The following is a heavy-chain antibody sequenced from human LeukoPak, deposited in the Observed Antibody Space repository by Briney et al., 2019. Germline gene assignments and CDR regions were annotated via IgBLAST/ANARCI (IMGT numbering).Heavy chain of an antibody. CDR1: GGSISSGSYY. CDR3: ARVGGYSNYDGDYYYYMDV. D-gene: IGHD4-11*01. J-gene: IGHJ6*03. Sequence: SETLSLTCTVSGGSISSGSYYWSWIRQPAGKGLEWIGRIYTSGSTNYNPSLKSRVTISVDTSKNQFSLKLSSVTAADTAVYYCARVGGYSNYDGDYYYYMDVWGKGTTVTVSS. V-gene: IGHV4-61*02. CDR2: IYTSGST.